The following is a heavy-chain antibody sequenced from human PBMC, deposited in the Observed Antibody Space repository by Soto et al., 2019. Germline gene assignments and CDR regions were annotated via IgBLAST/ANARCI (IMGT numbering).Heavy chain of an antibody. CDR2: IWYDGSNK. CDR3: ASSIN. CDR1: GFPFSSYG. V-gene: IGHV3-33*01. J-gene: IGHJ1*01. Sequence: RLSCAASGFPFSSYGMHWVRQAPGKGLDWVAVIWYDGSNKDYADSVKGRFTISRDNSKKTLFLQMNNLRVDDTAVYYCASSINWGQGTL.